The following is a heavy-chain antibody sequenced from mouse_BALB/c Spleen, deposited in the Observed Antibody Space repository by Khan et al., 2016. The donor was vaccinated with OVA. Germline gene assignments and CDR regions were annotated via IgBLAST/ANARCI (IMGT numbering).Heavy chain of an antibody. Sequence: QVQLKQSGPELVKPGASVKMSCKASGYTFTDYVMNWVKQRNGQGLEWIGQIYPGSDSTYYNEKFKGKATLTADRSSSTAYMQLSNLTSEDSVVYFCARAGWDVFAYWGQGTLVTVSA. V-gene: IGHV1-77*01. J-gene: IGHJ3*01. CDR1: GYTFTDYV. CDR3: ARAGWDVFAY. D-gene: IGHD4-1*01. CDR2: IYPGSDST.